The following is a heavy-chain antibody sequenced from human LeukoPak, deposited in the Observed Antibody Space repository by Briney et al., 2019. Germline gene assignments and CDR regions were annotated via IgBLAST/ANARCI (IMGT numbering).Heavy chain of an antibody. CDR1: GFTFSSYS. CDR3: ARDRSGSYYFDY. D-gene: IGHD1-26*01. V-gene: IGHV3-21*01. Sequence: GGSLRLSCAASGFTFSSYSMNWVRQAPGKGLEWVSSISSSSSYIYYADSVKGRFTISRDNAKNSLYLQMNSLRAEDTAVYYCARDRSGSYYFDYWGQGTLVTVSS. J-gene: IGHJ4*02. CDR2: ISSSSSYI.